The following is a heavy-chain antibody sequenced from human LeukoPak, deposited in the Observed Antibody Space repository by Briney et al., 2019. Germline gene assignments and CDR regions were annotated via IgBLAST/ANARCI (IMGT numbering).Heavy chain of an antibody. D-gene: IGHD2-2*01. V-gene: IGHV1-2*02. J-gene: IGHJ6*02. Sequence: ASVKVSCKASGYTFTGYYMQWVRQAPGQGLEWMGWINPNSGVTNYAQKFQGRVTMTRDTSISTAYMELSRLRSDDTAVYFCATDHCVSSGCYEDYYYGMDVWGRGTTVTVSS. CDR3: ATDHCVSSGCYEDYYYGMDV. CDR1: GYTFTGYY. CDR2: INPNSGVT.